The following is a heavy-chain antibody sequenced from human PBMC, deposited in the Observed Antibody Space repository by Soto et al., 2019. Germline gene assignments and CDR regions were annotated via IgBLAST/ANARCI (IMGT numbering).Heavy chain of an antibody. J-gene: IGHJ4*02. CDR3: ARAKYCSGGSCPYYFDY. D-gene: IGHD2-15*01. V-gene: IGHV3-33*01. CDR1: GFTFSSYG. Sequence: SLRLSCAASGFTFSSYGMHWVRQAPGKGLEWVAVIWYDGSNKYYADSVKGRFTISRDNSKNTLYLQMNSLRAEDTAVYYCARAKYCSGGSCPYYFDYWGQGTLVTVSS. CDR2: IWYDGSNK.